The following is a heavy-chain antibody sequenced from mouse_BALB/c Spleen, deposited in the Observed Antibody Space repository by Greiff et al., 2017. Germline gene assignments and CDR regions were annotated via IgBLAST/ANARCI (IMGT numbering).Heavy chain of an antibody. CDR3: ARQGGDGYPWFAY. CDR2: ISSGGSYT. Sequence: EVQRVESGGDLVKPGGSLKLSCAASGFTFSSYGMSWVRQTPDKRLEWVATISSGGSYTYYPDSVKGRFTISRDNAKNTLYLQMSSLKSEDTAMYYCARQGGDGYPWFAYWGQGTLVTVSA. D-gene: IGHD2-3*01. J-gene: IGHJ3*01. CDR1: GFTFSSYG. V-gene: IGHV5-6*01.